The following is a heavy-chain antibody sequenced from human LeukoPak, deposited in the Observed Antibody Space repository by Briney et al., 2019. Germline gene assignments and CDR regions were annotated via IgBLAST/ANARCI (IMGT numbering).Heavy chain of an antibody. Sequence: GRSLRLSCAASGFTFSSYVMHWVRQAPGKGLEWVAIISYDGSNEYYADSVKGRFTISRDNSKNTLYLQMNSLRAADTAVYYCARDWRPYCSGGSCYPDAFDIWGQGTMVTVSS. CDR3: ARDWRPYCSGGSCYPDAFDI. CDR1: GFTFSSYV. D-gene: IGHD2-15*01. CDR2: ISYDGSNE. V-gene: IGHV3-30*04. J-gene: IGHJ3*02.